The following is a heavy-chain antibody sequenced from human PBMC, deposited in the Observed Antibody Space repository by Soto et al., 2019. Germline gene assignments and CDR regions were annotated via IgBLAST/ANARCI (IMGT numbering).Heavy chain of an antibody. V-gene: IGHV4-59*01. J-gene: IGHJ5*02. CDR2: IYYSGGT. CDR1: GGSISSYY. CDR3: ARTFHYYDSSGYYSNWFDP. Sequence: SETLSLTCTVSGGSISSYYWSWIRQPPGKGLEWIGYIYYSGGTNYNPSLKSRVTISVDTSKNQFSLKLSSVTAADTAVYYCARTFHYYDSSGYYSNWFDPWGQGTLVTVSS. D-gene: IGHD3-22*01.